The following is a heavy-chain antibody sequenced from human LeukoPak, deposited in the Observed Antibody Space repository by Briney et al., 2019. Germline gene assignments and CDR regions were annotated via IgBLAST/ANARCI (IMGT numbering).Heavy chain of an antibody. D-gene: IGHD1-26*01. V-gene: IGHV1-8*01. CDR1: GYTFTSYD. CDR3: AADLHGGSYDWPEG. CDR2: MNPNSGNT. J-gene: IGHJ4*02. Sequence: ASVKVSCKASGYTFTSYDINWVRQATGQGLEWMGWMNPNSGNTGYAQKFQGRVTMTRNTSISTAYMELSSLRSEDTAVYYCAADLHGGSYDWPEGWGQGTLVTVSS.